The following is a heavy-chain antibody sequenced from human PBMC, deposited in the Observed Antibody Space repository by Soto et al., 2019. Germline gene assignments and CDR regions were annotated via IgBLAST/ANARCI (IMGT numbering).Heavy chain of an antibody. CDR3: ARGDSNYVCYYYGMDV. V-gene: IGHV1-69*13. D-gene: IGHD4-4*01. J-gene: IGHJ6*02. CDR1: GGTFSSYA. Sequence: SVKVSCKASGGTFSSYAISWVRQAPGQGLEWMGGIIPIFGTANYAQKFQGIVTITADESTSTAYMELSSLRSEDTAVYYCARGDSNYVCYYYGMDVSGQGTTLTVSS. CDR2: IIPIFGTA.